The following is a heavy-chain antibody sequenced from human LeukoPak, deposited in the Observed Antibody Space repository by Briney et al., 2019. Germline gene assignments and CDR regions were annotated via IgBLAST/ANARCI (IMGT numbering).Heavy chain of an antibody. CDR2: INSDGSST. J-gene: IGHJ6*02. D-gene: IGHD2-15*01. Sequence: PGGSLRLSCAASGFTFSSYWMHWVRQAPGKGLVWVSRINSDGSSTSYADSVKGRFTISRDNAKNTVYLQMNRLRADDTAVYYCARELALAATLFVVGQWLPHAWYYYYGMDVWGQGTTVTVSS. CDR1: GFTFSSYW. V-gene: IGHV3-74*01. CDR3: ARELALAATLFVVGQWLPHAWYYYYGMDV.